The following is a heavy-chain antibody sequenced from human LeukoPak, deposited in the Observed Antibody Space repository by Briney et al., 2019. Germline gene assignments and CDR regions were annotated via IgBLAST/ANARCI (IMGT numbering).Heavy chain of an antibody. J-gene: IGHJ4*02. D-gene: IGHD6-6*01. CDR3: ARDPGGIAARRYYFDY. CDR2: IYYSGST. V-gene: IGHV4-39*07. Sequence: SATGPLSKSVADGTSGNSGYRWSLKKKPPGKGLEWIGSIYYSGSTYYNPSLKSRVTISVDTSKNQFSLKLSSVTAADTAVYYCARDPGGIAARRYYFDYWGQGTLVTVSS. CDR1: DGTSGNSGYR.